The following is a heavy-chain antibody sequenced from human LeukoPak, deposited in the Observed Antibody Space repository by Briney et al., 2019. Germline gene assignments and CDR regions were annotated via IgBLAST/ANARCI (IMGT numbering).Heavy chain of an antibody. V-gene: IGHV3-30-3*01. J-gene: IGHJ4*02. Sequence: GGSLRLSCAASGFTFSTYAMHWVRQAPGKGLEWVAVISYDGSNKYHADSVKGRFTISRDNSNNTLYLQMNSLRAEVTAVYFCARDSSSWYGGDFDYWGQGTLVTVSS. CDR1: GFTFSTYA. CDR2: ISYDGSNK. CDR3: ARDSSSWYGGDFDY. D-gene: IGHD6-13*01.